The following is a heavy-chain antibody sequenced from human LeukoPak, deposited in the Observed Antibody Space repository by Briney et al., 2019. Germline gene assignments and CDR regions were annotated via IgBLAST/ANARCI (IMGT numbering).Heavy chain of an antibody. D-gene: IGHD3-22*01. V-gene: IGHV1-18*01. Sequence: ASVKVSCKASGYTFTSYGISWVRQAPGQGLEWMGWISAYNGNTNYAQKLQGRVTMTTDTSTSTAYMELRSLRSDDTAVYYCARDRYYDSSGYSGYWGQGILVTVSS. CDR2: ISAYNGNT. CDR3: ARDRYYDSSGYSGY. J-gene: IGHJ4*02. CDR1: GYTFTSYG.